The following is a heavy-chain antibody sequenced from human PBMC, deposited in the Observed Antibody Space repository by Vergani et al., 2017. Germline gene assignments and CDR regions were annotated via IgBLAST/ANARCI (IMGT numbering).Heavy chain of an antibody. D-gene: IGHD2-21*01. CDR1: GYIFKNYY. V-gene: IGHV1-46*02. CDR2: LNPTTGHT. CDR3: ARSIGDCAGATCRAYYFDH. Sequence: VQLVQSGAEVRKPGASVTVSRTASGYIFKNYYIHWLRQAPGQAFEWMGILNPTTGHTTSAQKFMGRVDMTRDPSTDTSTRTVQMTLSSLRSEDTAVYYCARSIGDCAGATCRAYYFDHGGQGTRVTVSS. J-gene: IGHJ5*02.